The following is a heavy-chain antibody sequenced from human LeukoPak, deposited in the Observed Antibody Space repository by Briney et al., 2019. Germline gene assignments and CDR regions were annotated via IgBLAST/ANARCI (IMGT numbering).Heavy chain of an antibody. Sequence: GGSLRLSCAASGFTFDDYAMHWLRQAPGKGLEWVSLISGDGGSTYYAGSVKGRFTISRDNSKNSLYLQMNSLGTEDTASYYCAKDMGCSSTSCLIDYWGQGTLVTVSS. CDR1: GFTFDDYA. J-gene: IGHJ4*02. CDR2: ISGDGGST. CDR3: AKDMGCSSTSCLIDY. V-gene: IGHV3-43*02. D-gene: IGHD2-2*01.